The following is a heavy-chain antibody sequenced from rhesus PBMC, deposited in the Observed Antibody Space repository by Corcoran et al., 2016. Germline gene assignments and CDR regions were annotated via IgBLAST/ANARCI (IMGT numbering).Heavy chain of an antibody. CDR1: GFTFSSYG. CDR3: TPGIQYEGDAFDF. D-gene: IGHD4-23*01. V-gene: IGHV3S4*01. J-gene: IGHJ3*01. Sequence: EVQLVETGGGLVQPGGSLKLSCAASGFTFSSYGMSWGRQAPGKGLEWVSSISSASSYIYYADSVKGRFTISRDNAKNSLSLQMNSLKTEDTAVYYCTPGIQYEGDAFDFWGQGLRVTVSS. CDR2: ISSASSYI.